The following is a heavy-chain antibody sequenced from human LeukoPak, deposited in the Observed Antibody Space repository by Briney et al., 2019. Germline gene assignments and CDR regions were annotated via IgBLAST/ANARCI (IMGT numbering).Heavy chain of an antibody. CDR2: VYYSGST. CDR3: ASHRRSHGSEY. J-gene: IGHJ4*02. V-gene: IGHV4-59*01. CDR1: GASFEHYF. Sequence: SETLSFTCTVSGASFEHYFWSWIRQPPGRGLEWIGYVYYSGSTDYSPSLKSRLTISADTSKNQFSLKLNSVTAADTAVYYCASHRRSHGSEYWGQGTLVTVSS. D-gene: IGHD3-10*01.